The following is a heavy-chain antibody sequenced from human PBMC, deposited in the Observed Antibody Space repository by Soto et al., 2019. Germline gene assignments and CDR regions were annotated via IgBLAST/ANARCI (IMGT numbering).Heavy chain of an antibody. V-gene: IGHV4-39*01. CDR1: GGSISSSSYY. CDR3: ARHEVGATASRPRENWFDP. Sequence: QLQLQESGPGLVKPSETLSLTCTVSGGSISSSSYYWGWIRQPPGKGLEWIGSIYYSGSTYYNPSLKSRVTIPVDTSKNQFSLKLSSVTAADTAVYDCARHEVGATASRPRENWFDPWGQGTLVTVSS. D-gene: IGHD2-15*01. J-gene: IGHJ5*02. CDR2: IYYSGST.